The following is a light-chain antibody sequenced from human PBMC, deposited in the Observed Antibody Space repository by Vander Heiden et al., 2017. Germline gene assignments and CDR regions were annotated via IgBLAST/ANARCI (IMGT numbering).Light chain of an antibody. CDR3: HSFDSSLSVGVV. Sequence: QSVLTQPPSVSGAPGQRVTISCTGNSSNLGAGYDVHWYQQIPGTAPKLLIYGSRNRAPGVPDRFSGSKSGTSASLAITGLQPADEADYYCHSFDSSLSVGVVFGGGTKLTVL. CDR2: GSR. J-gene: IGLJ2*01. V-gene: IGLV1-40*01. CDR1: SSNLGAGYD.